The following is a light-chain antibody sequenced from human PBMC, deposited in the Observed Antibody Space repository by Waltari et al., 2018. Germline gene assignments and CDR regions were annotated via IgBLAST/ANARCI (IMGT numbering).Light chain of an antibody. CDR3: QVWDSSSDHLVV. CDR2: ADG. CDR1: NIGSES. Sequence: SYVLTQPPSVSVAPGQTARITCGGHNIGSESVHWYQQKPGQAPVLVGYADGDRPSGIPERFSGSNSGNTATLTINRVEAGDEADYYCQVWDSSSDHLVVFGGGTKLTVL. J-gene: IGLJ2*01. V-gene: IGLV3-21*02.